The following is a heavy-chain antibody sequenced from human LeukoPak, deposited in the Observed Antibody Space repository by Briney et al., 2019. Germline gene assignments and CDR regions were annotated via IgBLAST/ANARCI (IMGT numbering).Heavy chain of an antibody. CDR2: IYYSGTT. Sequence: SETLPLTCTVPGGSISSSSYYWGWIRQPPGKGLEWIGSIYYSGTTYYNPSLESRVTISEDTSKNQFSLMLRSVTAADTAVYFCARQASDYFYYYMDVWGKGTTVTVSS. V-gene: IGHV4-39*01. CDR1: GGSISSSSYY. CDR3: ARQASDYFYYYMDV. J-gene: IGHJ6*03.